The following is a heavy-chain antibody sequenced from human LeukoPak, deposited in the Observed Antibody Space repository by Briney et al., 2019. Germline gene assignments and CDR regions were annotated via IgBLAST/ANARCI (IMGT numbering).Heavy chain of an antibody. Sequence: GGSLRLSCSASGFTFSRRTMHWVRQAPGKGLEYVSAISSNGGNTYYADSVKGRFSISRDHSKNTLYLQMTSLRADDTALYYCVRGRDFSCDGGNCYFDYWGQGTLVTVSS. J-gene: IGHJ4*02. CDR3: VRGRDFSCDGGNCYFDY. CDR1: GFTFSRRT. V-gene: IGHV3-64D*06. D-gene: IGHD4-23*01. CDR2: ISSNGGNT.